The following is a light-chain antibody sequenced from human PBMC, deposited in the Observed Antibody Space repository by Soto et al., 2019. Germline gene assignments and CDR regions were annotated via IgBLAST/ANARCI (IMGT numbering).Light chain of an antibody. J-gene: IGKJ4*01. CDR3: QQYGSSPT. CDR2: DTS. CDR1: QSVDTF. Sequence: EIVLTQSPATLSLSPGERATLSCRASQSVDTFLAWYQQKPGRTPRLLIYDTSNRATGIPPRFSGSGSGTDFTLTISRLEPEDFAVYYCQQYGSSPTFGGGTRVEIK. V-gene: IGKV3-11*01.